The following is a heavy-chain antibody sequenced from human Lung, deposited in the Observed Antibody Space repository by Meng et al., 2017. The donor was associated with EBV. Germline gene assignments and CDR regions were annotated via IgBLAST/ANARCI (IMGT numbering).Heavy chain of an antibody. V-gene: IGHV3-21*01. CDR1: GFTFSRYS. J-gene: IGHJ4*02. CDR3: ARDPGDHGDYERRGGNY. CDR2: ISSTSSHM. D-gene: IGHD4-17*01. Sequence: EVQLVESGGGLVKPGGSLTLSCSGSGFTFSRYSMNWVRQAPGKGLEWVSSISSTSSHMYYADSVTGRFTISRDNTKNSLYLQMNSLRAEDTAVYYCARDPGDHGDYERRGGNYWGQGTMVTVSS.